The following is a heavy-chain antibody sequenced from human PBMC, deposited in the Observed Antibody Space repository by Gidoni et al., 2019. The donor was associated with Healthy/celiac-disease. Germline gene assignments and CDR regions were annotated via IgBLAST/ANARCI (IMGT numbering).Heavy chain of an antibody. Sequence: QVQLVESGVGLVKPGGSLRLSCAASGFPFRDYYMSWIRQAPGKGLEWVSYISSSGSTIYYADSVKGRFTISRDNAKNSLYLQMNSLRAEDTAVYYCASAGIDFGVVTKNYYMDVWGKGTTVTVSS. CDR1: GFPFRDYY. J-gene: IGHJ6*03. CDR3: ASAGIDFGVVTKNYYMDV. CDR2: ISSSGSTI. D-gene: IGHD3-3*01. V-gene: IGHV3-11*01.